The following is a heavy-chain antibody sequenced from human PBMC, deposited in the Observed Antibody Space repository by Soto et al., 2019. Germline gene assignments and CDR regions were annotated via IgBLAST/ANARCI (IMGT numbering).Heavy chain of an antibody. CDR2: ISGSGSGT. CDR3: ARGYGGGKYSTNYGRGYYYYGMDV. V-gene: IGHV3-23*01. J-gene: IGHJ6*02. Sequence: EVQLLQSGGGLVQPGGSLRLSCAASGFAFSSYSMYWVRQAPGKGLEWVSGISGSGSGTYYADSVKGRFTISRDNSKNTLYLQMNSLRAEDTAVYYCARGYGGGKYSTNYGRGYYYYGMDVWGQGTTVTVSS. CDR1: GFAFSSYS. D-gene: IGHD2-2*01.